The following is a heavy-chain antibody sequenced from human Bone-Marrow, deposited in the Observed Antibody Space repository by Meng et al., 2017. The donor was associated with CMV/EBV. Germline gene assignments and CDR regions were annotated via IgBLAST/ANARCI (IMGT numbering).Heavy chain of an antibody. CDR1: GGSFSGYY. Sequence: SQTLSLTCAVYGGSFSGYYWSWIRQPPGKGLEWIGEINHSGITNYNPFLNSRVTISVDTSKNQFSLKLSSVTAADTAVYYCARGDRRGLRGWYFDLWGRATLVTVSS. J-gene: IGHJ2*01. V-gene: IGHV4-34*01. CDR3: ARGDRRGLRGWYFDL. CDR2: INHSGIT. D-gene: IGHD4-17*01.